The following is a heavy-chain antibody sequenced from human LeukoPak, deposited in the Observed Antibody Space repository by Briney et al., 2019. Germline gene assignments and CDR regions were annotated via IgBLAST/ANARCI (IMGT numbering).Heavy chain of an antibody. J-gene: IGHJ4*02. CDR3: ARAPLGYDFWSGYSPTYFDY. D-gene: IGHD3-3*01. CDR2: IYYSGST. V-gene: IGHV4-59*01. Sequence: SETLSLTCTVSGGSISSYYWSWIRQPPGKGLEWIGYIYYSGSTNYNPSLKSRVTISVDTSKNQFSLKLSSVTAADTAVYYCARAPLGYDFWSGYSPTYFDYWGQGTLVTVSS. CDR1: GGSISSYY.